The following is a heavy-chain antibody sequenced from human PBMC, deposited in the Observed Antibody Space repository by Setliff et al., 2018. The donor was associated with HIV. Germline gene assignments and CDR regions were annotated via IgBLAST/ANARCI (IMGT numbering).Heavy chain of an antibody. CDR2: ITPIFGTP. CDR1: GGTFSRNA. D-gene: IGHD3-10*01. Sequence: SVKVSCKASGGTFSRNAISWARQAPGQGLEWIGGITPIFGTPKYAQKFQGRVTITADESRSTAYLELSSLRSEDTAVYYCATAGEMATIGYSYYYMGVWGKGTTVTVSS. J-gene: IGHJ6*03. V-gene: IGHV1-69*13. CDR3: ATAGEMATIGYSYYYMGV.